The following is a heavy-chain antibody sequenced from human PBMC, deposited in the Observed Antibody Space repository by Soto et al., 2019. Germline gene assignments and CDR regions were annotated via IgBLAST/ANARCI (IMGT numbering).Heavy chain of an antibody. Sequence: QVQLVQSRAEMRKPGSSLRVSCKASGGTFSDFAFSWVRKAPGQGLEWMGGIVPRFGSPNYAQKFGGRVTITADTSTSTVYMELSSLRFDDTAVYFCARDRIQLRLGKYSFNAMDVWGQGTTITVSS. V-gene: IGHV1-69*06. CDR3: ARDRIQLRLGKYSFNAMDV. CDR2: IVPRFGSP. CDR1: GGTFSDFA. D-gene: IGHD3-16*01. J-gene: IGHJ6*02.